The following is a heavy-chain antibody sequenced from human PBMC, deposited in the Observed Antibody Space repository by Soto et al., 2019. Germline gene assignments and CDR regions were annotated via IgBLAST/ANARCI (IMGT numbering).Heavy chain of an antibody. CDR3: AKRAVVGAARYFDY. CDR2: INTSGGNS. V-gene: IGHV3-23*01. J-gene: IGHJ4*02. Sequence: GGSLRLSCAASGFTFNSYAMSWVRQAPGKGLEWVSTINTSGGNSYYPDSVKGRFTISRDNSRNTLYLQMDSLRAEDTAVYYCAKRAVVGAARYFDYWGLGTLVTVSS. CDR1: GFTFNSYA. D-gene: IGHD2-15*01.